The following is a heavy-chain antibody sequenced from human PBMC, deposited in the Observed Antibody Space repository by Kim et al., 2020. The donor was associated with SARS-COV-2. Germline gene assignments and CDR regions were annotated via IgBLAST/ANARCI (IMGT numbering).Heavy chain of an antibody. Sequence: LKSRVTMSVDTSKNQFSLKLSSVTAADTAVYYCAREREEYQPVHAPLDYWGQGTLVTVSS. CDR3: AREREEYQPVHAPLDY. D-gene: IGHD2-2*01. V-gene: IGHV4-4*06. J-gene: IGHJ4*02.